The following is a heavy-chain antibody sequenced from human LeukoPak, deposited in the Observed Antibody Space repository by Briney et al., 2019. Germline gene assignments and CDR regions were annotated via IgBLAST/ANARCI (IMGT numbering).Heavy chain of an antibody. D-gene: IGHD3-22*01. Sequence: PGGSLRLSCAAPGFTFSTYGMHWVRQAPGKGLDWVAAIWYDGSNKYYADSVKGRFTISRDNSKNTLYLQMNSLRAEDTAVYYCARDQSSGYYHADYWGQGTLVTVSS. V-gene: IGHV3-33*01. CDR2: IWYDGSNK. CDR1: GFTFSTYG. J-gene: IGHJ4*02. CDR3: ARDQSSGYYHADY.